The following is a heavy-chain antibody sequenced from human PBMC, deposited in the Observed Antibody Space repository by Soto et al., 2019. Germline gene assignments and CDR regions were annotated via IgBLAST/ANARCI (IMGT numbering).Heavy chain of an antibody. J-gene: IGHJ5*02. Sequence: PSETLSLTCTVSGCSISSSSYYWGWIRQPPGKGLEWIGSIYYSGSTYYNPSLKSRVTISVDTSKNQFSLKLSSVTAADTAVYYCARHQRGWIQVPSFDPWGQGTLVTVSS. V-gene: IGHV4-39*01. CDR2: IYYSGST. CDR1: GCSISSSSYY. D-gene: IGHD5-12*01. CDR3: ARHQRGWIQVPSFDP.